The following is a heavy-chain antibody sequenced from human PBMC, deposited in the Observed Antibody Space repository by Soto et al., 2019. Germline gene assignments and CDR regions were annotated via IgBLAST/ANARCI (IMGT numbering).Heavy chain of an antibody. CDR2: IIPVLGTP. CDR3: ASSAGLDHLLNYYGLNV. CDR1: GGTFTSTA. J-gene: IGHJ6*02. D-gene: IGHD6-13*01. V-gene: IGHV1-69*01. Sequence: QVLLVQSSAEVKKPGSSVKVSCKASGGTFTSTAFSWVRQAPGQGLEWMGGIIPVLGTPNYAQKVQARLTVSADAATTTVHMDLSSLRSDDTAVYYCASSAGLDHLLNYYGLNVWGQGTTVTVSS.